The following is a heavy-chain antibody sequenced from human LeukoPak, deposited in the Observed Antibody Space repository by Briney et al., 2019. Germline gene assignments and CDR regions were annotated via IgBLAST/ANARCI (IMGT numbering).Heavy chain of an antibody. D-gene: IGHD3-22*01. J-gene: IGHJ4*02. Sequence: GGSLRLSCAASGLTFSSYAMHWARQAAGKGLESVAVISHDGSNNYYGDSVKRRFTISRENSTSTMNLQMNSLRAEDTSVYYCARDFSGYYPYYFDYWGQGTLVTVSS. CDR1: GLTFSSYA. CDR3: ARDFSGYYPYYFDY. CDR2: ISHDGSNN. V-gene: IGHV3-30-3*01.